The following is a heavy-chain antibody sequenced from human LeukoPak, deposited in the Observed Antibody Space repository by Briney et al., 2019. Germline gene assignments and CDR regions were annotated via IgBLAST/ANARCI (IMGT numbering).Heavy chain of an antibody. CDR1: GYTFTNYG. CDR3: ARDPPREATIWAFDI. J-gene: IGHJ3*02. Sequence: ASVKVSCKAFGYTFTNYGITWVRQASGQGLEWMGWTSSYNGQTNFLQKFQGRVAMSADPSTNTAYMELRSLTSDDMGVYYCARDPPREATIWAFDIWGQGTMVTVSS. CDR2: TSSYNGQT. V-gene: IGHV1-18*03. D-gene: IGHD2-21*01.